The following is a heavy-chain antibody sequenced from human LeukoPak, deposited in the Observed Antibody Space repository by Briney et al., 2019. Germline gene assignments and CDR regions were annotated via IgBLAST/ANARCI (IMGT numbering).Heavy chain of an antibody. V-gene: IGHV3-30-3*01. Sequence: WVAVISYDGSNKYYADSVKGRFTISRDNSKNTLYLQMNSLRAEDTAVYYCASLTVVTPFDYWGQGTLVTVSS. J-gene: IGHJ4*02. D-gene: IGHD4-23*01. CDR2: ISYDGSNK. CDR3: ASLTVVTPFDY.